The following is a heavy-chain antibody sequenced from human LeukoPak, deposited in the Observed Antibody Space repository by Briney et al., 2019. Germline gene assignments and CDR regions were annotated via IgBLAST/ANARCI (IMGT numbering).Heavy chain of an antibody. D-gene: IGHD5-12*01. V-gene: IGHV4-39*01. CDR2: IYYSGST. CDR1: GGSISSSSYY. CDR3: ARQAAEIENYDLTF. J-gene: IGHJ4*02. Sequence: SETLSLTCTVSGGSISSSSYYWGWIRQPPGKGLEWIGSIYYSGSTYYNPSLKSRVTISVDTSKNQFSLKLSSVTAADTAVYYCARQAAEIENYDLTFWGQGTLVTVSS.